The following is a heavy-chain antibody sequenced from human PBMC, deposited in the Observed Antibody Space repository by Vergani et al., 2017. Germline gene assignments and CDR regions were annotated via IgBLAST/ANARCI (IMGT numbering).Heavy chain of an antibody. CDR3: SKGPDTPMGDALDI. D-gene: IGHD5-18*01. CDR2: ISYDGSNE. Sequence: QVQLVESGGTVVQPGRSLRLSCAASGFTFSTYGMHWVRQAPGNGREWVAVISYDGSNEYYADAVKGRFTISRDNSKNTRYLQMNTLRAEDAAVYYGSKGPDTPMGDALDIWGQGTMVTVSS. J-gene: IGHJ3*02. CDR1: GFTFSTYG. V-gene: IGHV3-30*18.